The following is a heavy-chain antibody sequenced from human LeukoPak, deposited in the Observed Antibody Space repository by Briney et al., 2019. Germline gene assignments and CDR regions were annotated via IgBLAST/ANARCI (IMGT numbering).Heavy chain of an antibody. CDR1: GGSFSGYY. CDR3: ARGIGPITMVRGGKFDP. D-gene: IGHD3-10*01. Sequence: SETLSLTCAVYGGSFSGYYWSWIRQPPGKGMGRNGQINHSGSTNYNPSLKSRVTISVDTSNNRFSLKLSSVTAADTAVYYCARGIGPITMVRGGKFDPWGQGTLVTVSS. CDR2: INHSGST. J-gene: IGHJ5*02. V-gene: IGHV4-34*01.